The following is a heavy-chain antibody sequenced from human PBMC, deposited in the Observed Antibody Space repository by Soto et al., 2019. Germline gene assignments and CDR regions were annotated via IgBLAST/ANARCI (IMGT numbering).Heavy chain of an antibody. CDR2: TYFRPKWYN. J-gene: IGHJ5*02. D-gene: IGHD5-12*01. CDR1: GDSVASNTAS. CDR3: AKGDNLGPKTGYAFDP. Sequence: PSQTLSLTCAISGDSVASNTASWNWIRQSPSRGLEWLGRTYFRPKWYNDYAVSVKSRITINPDTSNTQFSLQLNSVTPEDTAVYFCAKGDNLGPKTGYAFDPWGQGIMVTVSS. V-gene: IGHV6-1*01.